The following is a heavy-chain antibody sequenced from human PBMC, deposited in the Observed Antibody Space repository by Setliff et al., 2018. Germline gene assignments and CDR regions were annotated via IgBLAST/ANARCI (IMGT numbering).Heavy chain of an antibody. Sequence: PGGSLRLSCAASGVTFSIYAMSWVRQAPGKGLEWVSGISSSGSSTYYAVSVKGRFTISRDNSKRTLYLQMNSLRAEDTAIYYCAKDGQELATIWEQFYFDYWSQGTLVTVSS. V-gene: IGHV3-23*01. D-gene: IGHD5-12*01. CDR3: AKDGQELATIWEQFYFDY. CDR2: ISSSGSST. CDR1: GVTFSIYA. J-gene: IGHJ4*02.